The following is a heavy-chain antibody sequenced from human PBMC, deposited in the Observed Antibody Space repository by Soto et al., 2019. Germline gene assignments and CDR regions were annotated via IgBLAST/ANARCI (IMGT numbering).Heavy chain of an antibody. CDR3: ARDLALAGNY. D-gene: IGHD6-19*01. V-gene: IGHV3-21*01. CDR1: GFTFRSYA. CDR2: ISSTSTYT. J-gene: IGHJ4*02. Sequence: EGSLRLSCAASGFTFRSYAMNWVRQTQEKRLERVSSISSTSTYTHYADSVKGRFTISRDNANNSLFLQMNSLRAEDTAIYYCARDLALAGNYWDQGALVTVSS.